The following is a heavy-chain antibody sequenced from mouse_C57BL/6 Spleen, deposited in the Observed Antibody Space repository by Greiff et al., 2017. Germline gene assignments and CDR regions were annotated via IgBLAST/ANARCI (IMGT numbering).Heavy chain of an antibody. V-gene: IGHV14-3*01. CDR3: ARSGYGNLFAY. D-gene: IGHD2-1*01. Sequence: EVQLQQSVAELVRPGASVSLSCTASGFYIKNTYMHWVKQSPEQGLEWIGRIYPANGNTKYAPNFPEKATITADTSSNTAYLQLSSLTSEDAAIYYCARSGYGNLFAYWGQGTLVTVSA. CDR2: IYPANGNT. J-gene: IGHJ3*01. CDR1: GFYIKNTY.